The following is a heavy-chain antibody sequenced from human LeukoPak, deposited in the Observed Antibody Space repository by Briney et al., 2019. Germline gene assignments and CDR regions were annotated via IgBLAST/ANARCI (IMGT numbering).Heavy chain of an antibody. D-gene: IGHD1-26*01. Sequence: ASVKVSCKASGYTLTDNHLYWVRQAPGQGLEWMGWIDPNSGVTNFAQSFQGRLTMTTDTSISTAYMELSRLTSDDTTVYYCARELGINAFDVWGQGTLVTVSS. CDR1: GYTLTDNH. V-gene: IGHV1-2*02. CDR2: IDPNSGVT. J-gene: IGHJ3*01. CDR3: ARELGINAFDV.